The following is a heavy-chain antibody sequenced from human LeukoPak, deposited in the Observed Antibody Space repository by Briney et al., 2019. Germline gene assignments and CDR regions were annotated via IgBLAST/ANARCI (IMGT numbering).Heavy chain of an antibody. V-gene: IGHV3-21*01. J-gene: IGHJ6*02. Sequence: GGSLRLSCAASGFTFRSYSMNWVRQAPGKGLEWVSYISSSSSYIYCADSVKGRFTISRDNAKNSLYLQMNSLRAEDTAVYYCARVKLLWFGELSLYYYYGMDVWGQGTTVTVSS. CDR1: GFTFRSYS. CDR3: ARVKLLWFGELSLYYYYGMDV. CDR2: ISSSSSYI. D-gene: IGHD3-10*01.